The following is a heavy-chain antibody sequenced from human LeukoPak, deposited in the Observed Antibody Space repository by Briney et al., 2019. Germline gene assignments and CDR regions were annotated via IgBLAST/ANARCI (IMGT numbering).Heavy chain of an antibody. CDR1: GGSISSYY. J-gene: IGHJ4*02. V-gene: IGHV4-59*01. D-gene: IGHD7-27*01. Sequence: SETLSLTCTVSGGSISSYYWSWIRRPPGKGLEWIGYIYYSGSTNYNPSLKSRVTISLDTSKNQFSLKLSSVTAADTAVYYCASSCANWGCGGENYFDYWGQGTLVTVSS. CDR2: IYYSGST. CDR3: ASSCANWGCGGENYFDY.